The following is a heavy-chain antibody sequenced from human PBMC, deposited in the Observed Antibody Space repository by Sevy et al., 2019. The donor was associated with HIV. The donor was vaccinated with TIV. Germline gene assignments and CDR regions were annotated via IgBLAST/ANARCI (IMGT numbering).Heavy chain of an antibody. V-gene: IGHV1-69*13. CDR3: ASPEADYFDY. CDR1: GGTLSSYA. J-gene: IGHJ4*02. CDR2: IIPIFGTA. Sequence: ASVKVSCKASGGTLSSYAISWVRQAPGQGLEWMGGIIPIFGTADYTQKFQGRVTITADESTSTAYMELSSLRSEDTAVYYCASPEADYFDYWGQGTLVTVSS.